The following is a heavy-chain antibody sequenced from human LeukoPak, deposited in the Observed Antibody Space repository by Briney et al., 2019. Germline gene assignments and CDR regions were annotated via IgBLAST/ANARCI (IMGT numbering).Heavy chain of an antibody. CDR1: VFTFSSYA. V-gene: IGHV3-23*01. CDR2: ISGSGGST. Sequence: GRSLRLSCAASVFTFSSYAMRWVREAPGKGLEGVSAISGSGGSTYYADSVKGRFTISRDNSKNTLYLQMNSLRAEDTAVYYCAKDLRSYGDRSDYWGQGTLVTVSS. D-gene: IGHD1-26*01. J-gene: IGHJ4*02. CDR3: AKDLRSYGDRSDY.